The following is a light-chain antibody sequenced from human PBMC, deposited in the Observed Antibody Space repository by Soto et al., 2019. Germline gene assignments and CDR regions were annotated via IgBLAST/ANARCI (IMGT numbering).Light chain of an antibody. CDR1: QSVSSN. CDR2: GAS. J-gene: IGKJ4*01. Sequence: EIVMTQSPATLSVSPGERATLSCRASQSVSSNLAWYQQKPGQAPSLPIYGASTRATGIPARFSGNGSGTELSLTISSLQSEDFAVYYCQQYNNLPLTVGGGTKVAIK. CDR3: QQYNNLPLT. V-gene: IGKV3-15*01.